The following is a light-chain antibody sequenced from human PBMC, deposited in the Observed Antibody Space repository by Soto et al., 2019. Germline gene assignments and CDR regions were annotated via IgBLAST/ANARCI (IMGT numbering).Light chain of an antibody. V-gene: IGKV1-39*01. CDR3: QQRYSTPPYT. CDR2: AAS. J-gene: IGKJ2*01. Sequence: DIQMTQSPSSLSASVGDRVTITCRASQSISSYLNWYQQKPGKAPKLLIYAASSLQSGVPSRFSGSRSGTDFTLTISSLQPEDFATYYCQQRYSTPPYTFGQGNKLEIK. CDR1: QSISSY.